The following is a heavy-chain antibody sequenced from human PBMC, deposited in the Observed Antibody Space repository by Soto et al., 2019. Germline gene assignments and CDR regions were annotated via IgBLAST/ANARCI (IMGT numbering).Heavy chain of an antibody. V-gene: IGHV1-18*01. CDR3: ARDKIVVDPPEVFDS. CDR1: GYTFTSYV. J-gene: IGHJ5*01. D-gene: IGHD2-15*01. Sequence: GSAVKVSCKASGYTFTSYVISWVRQAPGQGLEWMGWISAYNGNTNYAQKLQGRVTMTTDTSTSTAYMELRSLRSDDTAVYYCARDKIVVDPPEVFDSRGQGTMVTVSS. CDR2: ISAYNGNT.